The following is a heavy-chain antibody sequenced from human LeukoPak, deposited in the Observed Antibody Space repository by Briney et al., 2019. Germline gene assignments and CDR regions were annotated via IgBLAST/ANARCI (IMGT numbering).Heavy chain of an antibody. D-gene: IGHD2-21*02. CDR2: FDPEVGET. CDR1: GYTLTELS. Sequence: ASVKVSCKVSGYTLTELSMHWVRQAPGKGLEWMGGFDPEVGETIYAQKFQGRVTMTEDTSTDTAYMELSSLRSEDTAVYYCATGPPPLAYCGGDCYSGLFDYWGQGTLVTVSS. J-gene: IGHJ4*02. CDR3: ATGPPPLAYCGGDCYSGLFDY. V-gene: IGHV1-24*01.